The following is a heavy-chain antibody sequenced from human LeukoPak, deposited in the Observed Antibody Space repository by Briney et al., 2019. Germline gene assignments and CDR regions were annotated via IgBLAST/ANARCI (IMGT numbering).Heavy chain of an antibody. D-gene: IGHD6-13*01. CDR1: GFTFSGYS. CDR3: AKEISSSWYGNYFDY. J-gene: IGHJ4*02. Sequence: GGSLRLSCAGSGFTFSGYSLNWVRQAPGKGLEWVSGISGSGGSTYYADSVKGRFSISRDNSKNTLYLQMNSLRAEGTAVYYCAKEISSSWYGNYFDYWGQGTLVTVSS. V-gene: IGHV3-23*01. CDR2: ISGSGGST.